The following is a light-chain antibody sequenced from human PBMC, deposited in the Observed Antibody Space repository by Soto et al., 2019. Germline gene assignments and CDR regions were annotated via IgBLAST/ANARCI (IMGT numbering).Light chain of an antibody. J-gene: IGLJ1*01. V-gene: IGLV2-8*01. CDR1: SSDIGGHNF. CDR2: DVS. CDR3: SSYAGTYIV. Sequence: QSALTQPPSASGSPGQSVTISCTGTSSDIGGHNFVSWYQQHPGKAPKLMIYDVSQRPSGVPDRFSGSKSGNTASLTVSGLQAEDEADYYCSSYAGTYIVFGTGTKVTVL.